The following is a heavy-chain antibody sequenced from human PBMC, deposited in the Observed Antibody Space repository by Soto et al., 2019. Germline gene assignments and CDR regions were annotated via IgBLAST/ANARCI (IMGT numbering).Heavy chain of an antibody. Sequence: QVQLVQSGGEVKKPGASVKVSCKASAYTFTNYGISWVRQAPGQGLEWMGWISAYNGNINYAQKFRGRVTMTTDTSTSSAYLEVRSLRSDDTAVYHCARSVSSWNLIEFDSWDQGTLGAVSS. D-gene: IGHD6-13*01. CDR3: ARSVSSWNLIEFDS. V-gene: IGHV1-18*01. J-gene: IGHJ4*02. CDR2: ISAYNGNI. CDR1: AYTFTNYG.